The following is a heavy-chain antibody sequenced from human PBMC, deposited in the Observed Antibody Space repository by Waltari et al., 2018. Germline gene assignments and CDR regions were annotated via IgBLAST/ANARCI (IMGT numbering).Heavy chain of an antibody. CDR2: ISYDGSNK. CDR3: ARDQVAAY. D-gene: IGHD6-25*01. J-gene: IGHJ4*02. V-gene: IGHV3-30-3*01. CDR1: GFTFSTSA. Sequence: QVQLVESGGGVVQPGRSLRLSCAAPGFTFSTSALHWVRPSPGKGLEWVAVISYDGSNKYYADSVKGRFTISRDNSKNTLYLQMNSLRAEDTAVYYCARDQVAAYWGQGTLVTVSS.